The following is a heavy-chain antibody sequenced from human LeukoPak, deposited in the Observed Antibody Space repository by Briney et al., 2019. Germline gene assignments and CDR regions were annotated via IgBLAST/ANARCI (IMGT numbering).Heavy chain of an antibody. CDR1: GFTFSSYW. CDR2: IKQDGSEK. J-gene: IGHJ6*03. V-gene: IGHV3-7*01. D-gene: IGHD6-19*01. CDR3: AREDSSGWPYYYYYYYMDV. Sequence: GGSLRLSCAASGFTFSSYWMSWVRQAPGKGLEWVANIKQDGSEKCYVDSVKGRFTISRDNAKNSLYLQMNSLRAEDTAVYYCAREDSSGWPYYYYYYYMDVWGKGTTVTVSS.